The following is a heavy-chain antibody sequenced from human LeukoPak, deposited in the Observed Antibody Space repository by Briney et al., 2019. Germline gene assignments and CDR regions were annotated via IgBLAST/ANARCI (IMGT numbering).Heavy chain of an antibody. D-gene: IGHD6-13*01. CDR3: ARVGIAAALDI. J-gene: IGHJ3*02. CDR1: GFTFSSYE. CDR2: ISSSGSTI. Sequence: GGSLRLSCAASGFTFSSYEMSWVRQAPGKGLEWVSYISSSGSTIYYADSVKGRFTISRDNAKNSLYLQMNSLRAEDTAVYYCARVGIAAALDIWGQGTMVTVSS. V-gene: IGHV3-48*03.